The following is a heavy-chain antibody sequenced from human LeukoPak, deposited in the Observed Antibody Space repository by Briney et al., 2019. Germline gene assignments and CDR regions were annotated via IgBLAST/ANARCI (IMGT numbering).Heavy chain of an antibody. CDR1: GFLFSKYW. CDR2: IKEDDSEI. D-gene: IGHD5-24*01. J-gene: IGHJ4*02. V-gene: IGHV3-7*01. Sequence: GGSLRLSCAASGFLFSKYWMTWVRQAPGKGLEWVANIKEDDSEIYYVESVKGRFTISRDNAKKSLYLEMSSLRVEDTAVYFCARLRSLDKWGQGTLVTVSS. CDR3: ARLRSLDK.